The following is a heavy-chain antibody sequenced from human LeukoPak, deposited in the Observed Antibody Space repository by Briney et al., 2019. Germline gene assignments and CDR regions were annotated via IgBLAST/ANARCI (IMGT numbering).Heavy chain of an antibody. CDR1: GFTFSDYY. Sequence: GGSLRLSCAASGFTFSDYYMSWIRQAPGKGLEWVSYISSSGSTMYYADSVKGRFTISRDNAKNSLYLQMNSLRAEDTDVYYCARVGRGDGYKSYGMDVWGQGTTVTVSS. J-gene: IGHJ6*02. D-gene: IGHD5-24*01. V-gene: IGHV3-11*01. CDR3: ARVGRGDGYKSYGMDV. CDR2: ISSSGSTM.